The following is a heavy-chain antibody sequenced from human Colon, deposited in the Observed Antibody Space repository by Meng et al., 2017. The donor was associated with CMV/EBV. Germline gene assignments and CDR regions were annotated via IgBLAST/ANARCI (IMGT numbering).Heavy chain of an antibody. CDR2: ISADNRYT. Sequence: QVQLLQSGAEGKKPGASVKVSCKTSGYVFDLYGISWVRQAPGQGLEWMGWISADNRYTSYAQKLEGRVTMTRDTSTSTAYMELRSLRSDDTAVYYCARVYEYSSSWGSDYWGQGTLVTVSS. CDR1: GYVFDLYG. CDR3: ARVYEYSSSWGSDY. D-gene: IGHD6-6*01. J-gene: IGHJ4*02. V-gene: IGHV1-18*01.